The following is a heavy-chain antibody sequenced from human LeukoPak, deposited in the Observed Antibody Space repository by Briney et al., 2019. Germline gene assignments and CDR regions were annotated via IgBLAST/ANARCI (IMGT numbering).Heavy chain of an antibody. J-gene: IGHJ4*02. D-gene: IGHD4-23*01. V-gene: IGHV3-7*01. CDR1: GFTFSSYW. CDR2: IKQDGSEK. Sequence: GGSLRLSCAASGFTFSSYWMSWVRQAPGKGLEWVANIKQDGSEKYYVDSVKGRFTISRDNAKNSLYLQMNSLRAEDTAVYYCARDMTTVVTPSRGFDYWGQGTLVTVSS. CDR3: ARDMTTVVTPSRGFDY.